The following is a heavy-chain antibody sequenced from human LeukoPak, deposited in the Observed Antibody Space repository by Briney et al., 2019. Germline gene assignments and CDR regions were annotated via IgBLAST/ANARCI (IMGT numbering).Heavy chain of an antibody. V-gene: IGHV5-51*01. CDR2: IYPGDSDT. CDR3: ARLYDILTGNSFDY. J-gene: IGHJ4*02. D-gene: IGHD3-9*01. CDR1: GYSFTSYW. Sequence: GESLKISCKGSGYSFTSYWIGWVRQMPGKGLEWVGIIYPGDSDTRYSPSFQGQDTVSADKSISTAYLQWSSLKASDTAMYYCARLYDILTGNSFDYWGQGTLVTVSS.